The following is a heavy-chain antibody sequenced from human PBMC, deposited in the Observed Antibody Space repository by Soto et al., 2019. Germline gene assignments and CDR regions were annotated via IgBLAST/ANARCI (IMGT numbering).Heavy chain of an antibody. V-gene: IGHV1-69*13. CDR1: GGLFSSYP. Sequence: SVKVSCKASGGLFSSYPISWVRQVPGQGLEWMGGIIPVFQTAYYTQRFQGRVTITADESTNTAYMELSSLRSEDTATYYCARGGSGYTWFNEFWGQGTLVTVSS. D-gene: IGHD3-22*01. CDR3: ARGGSGYTWFNEF. J-gene: IGHJ4*02. CDR2: IIPVFQTA.